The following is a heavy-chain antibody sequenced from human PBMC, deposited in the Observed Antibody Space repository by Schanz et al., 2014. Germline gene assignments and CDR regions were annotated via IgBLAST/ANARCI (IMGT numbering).Heavy chain of an antibody. V-gene: IGHV3-66*03. Sequence: DVQLVDSGGGLVQPGGSLRLSCAASGFTVSNSYIHWVRQAPGKGLEWVSTIYSSGSTYYADSVKGRFTVSRDNNWKTQSLQMNNLRRDNTAIYHCARENSSGYYPAVTYYIDVWGKGTTVTVSS. D-gene: IGHD3-22*01. CDR3: ARENSSGYYPAVTYYIDV. CDR2: IYSSGST. J-gene: IGHJ6*03. CDR1: GFTVSNSY.